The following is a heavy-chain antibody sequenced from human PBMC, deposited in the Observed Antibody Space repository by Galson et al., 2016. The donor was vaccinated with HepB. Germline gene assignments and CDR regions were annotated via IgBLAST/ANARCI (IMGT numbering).Heavy chain of an antibody. D-gene: IGHD3-10*01. CDR3: ARHRGPDSDPFLHGMDG. CDR1: GYSFTSHW. Sequence: QSGAEVKKPGESLKISCQGHGYSFTSHWISWVRQMPGKGLEWLGIIYPGDSDTTYSPSFQGQVTISADHSISTAYLQWNSLKASDTAIYYCARHRGPDSDPFLHGMDGWGQGTTVTVS. J-gene: IGHJ6*02. V-gene: IGHV5-51*01. CDR2: IYPGDSDT.